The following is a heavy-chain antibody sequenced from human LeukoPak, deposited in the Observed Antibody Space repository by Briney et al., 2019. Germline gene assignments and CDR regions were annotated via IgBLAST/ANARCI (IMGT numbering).Heavy chain of an antibody. Sequence: GASLKISCKGCGYSFTSYWIGLGREMARKGQGWRGISYSDESDTRYSPSFQRQATISADKYISTAYLQGSSLQGSDPAMYYRARSFNPSAINPVAAPCDCWGQGTLVTVSS. CDR1: GYSFTSYW. CDR2: SYSDESDT. D-gene: IGHD6-19*01. CDR3: ARSFNPSAINPVAAPCDC. V-gene: IGHV5-51*01. J-gene: IGHJ4*02.